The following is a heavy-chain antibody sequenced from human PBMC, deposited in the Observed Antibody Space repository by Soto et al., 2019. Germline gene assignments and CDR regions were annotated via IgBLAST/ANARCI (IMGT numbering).Heavy chain of an antibody. CDR3: ARARSSTRSNWFDP. Sequence: EVQLVESGGGLVQPGGSLRLSCAASGFTFSSYEMNWVRQAPGKGLEWVSYISSSGSTIYYADSVKGRFTISRDNAKNALYLQRNSLRAEDTAVYYCARARSSTRSNWFDPWGQGTLVTVSS. CDR2: ISSSGSTI. V-gene: IGHV3-48*03. CDR1: GFTFSSYE. D-gene: IGHD2-2*01. J-gene: IGHJ5*02.